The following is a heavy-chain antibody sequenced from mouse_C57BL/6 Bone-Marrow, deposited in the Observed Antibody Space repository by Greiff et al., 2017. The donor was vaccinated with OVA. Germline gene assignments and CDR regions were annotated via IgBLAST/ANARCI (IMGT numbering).Heavy chain of an antibody. CDR2: IDPENGDT. CDR1: GFNIKDDY. Sequence: EVQGVESGAELVRPGASVKLSCTASGFNIKDDYMHWVKQRPEQGLEWIGWIDPENGDTEYASKFQGQATITADTSYNTAYLQRSSLTSEDTAVYYCTAIYYYGSSSYGFDYWGQGTTLTVSS. J-gene: IGHJ2*01. V-gene: IGHV14-4*01. D-gene: IGHD1-1*01. CDR3: TAIYYYGSSSYGFDY.